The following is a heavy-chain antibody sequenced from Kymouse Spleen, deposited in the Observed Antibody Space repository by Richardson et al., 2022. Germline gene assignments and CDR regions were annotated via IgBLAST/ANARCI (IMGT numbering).Heavy chain of an antibody. V-gene: IGHV3-33*01. J-gene: IGHJ6*02. CDR1: GFTFSSYG. CDR2: IWYDGSNK. Sequence: QVQLVESGGGVVQPGRSLRLSCAASGFTFSSYGMHWVRQAPGKGLEWVAVIWYDGSNKYYADSVKGRFTISRDNSKNTLYLQMNSLRAEDTAVYYCARDHSSSSDYYYGMDVWGQGTTVTVSS. D-gene: IGHD6-6*01. CDR3: ARDHSSSSDYYYGMDV.